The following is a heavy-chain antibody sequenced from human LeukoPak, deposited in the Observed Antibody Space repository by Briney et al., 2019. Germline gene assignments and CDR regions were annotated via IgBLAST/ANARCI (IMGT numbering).Heavy chain of an antibody. J-gene: IGHJ4*02. CDR1: GFTLRNYA. CDR2: IGSTTYGGTT. Sequence: GGSLRLSCTTSGFTLRNYAMGWVRQAPGKGLKWVGFIGSTTYGGTTQSAAAVKGRFTISRDDSRSIAYLQMNSLKTEDTAFYYCTRVRVGPTYYFDYWGRGTLVTVSS. V-gene: IGHV3-49*04. D-gene: IGHD1-26*01. CDR3: TRVRVGPTYYFDY.